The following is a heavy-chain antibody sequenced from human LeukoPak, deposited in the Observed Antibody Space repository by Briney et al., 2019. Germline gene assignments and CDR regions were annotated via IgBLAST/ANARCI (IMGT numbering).Heavy chain of an antibody. J-gene: IGHJ4*02. V-gene: IGHV3-23*01. CDR2: ISGSGGST. CDR1: GFTFSSYA. Sequence: PGGSLRLSCAASGFTFSSYAMSWVRQAPGKGLEWVSSISGSGGSTYYADSVKGRFTISRDNSKNTLYLQMNSLRAEDTAVYYCAKDDIVVVPAAMEEYYWGQGTLVTVSS. CDR3: AKDDIVVVPAAMEEYY. D-gene: IGHD2-2*01.